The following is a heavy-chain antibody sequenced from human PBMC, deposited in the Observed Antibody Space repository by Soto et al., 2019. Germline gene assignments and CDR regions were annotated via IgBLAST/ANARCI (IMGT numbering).Heavy chain of an antibody. CDR3: AKGLSTPGIDY. CDR1: GFTFSSYW. V-gene: IGHV3-7*03. D-gene: IGHD1-1*01. J-gene: IGHJ4*01. Sequence: GGSLRLSCAASGFTFSSYWMNWVRQAPGKGLELVANINEDGSVTSYVDSVKGRFTVSRDNTISSLYLHMNSLRVEDTALYYCAKGLSTPGIDYWGQGALVTVSS. CDR2: INEDGSVT.